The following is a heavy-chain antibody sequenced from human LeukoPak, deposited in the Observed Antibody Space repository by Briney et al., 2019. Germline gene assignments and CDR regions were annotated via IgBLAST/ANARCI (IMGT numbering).Heavy chain of an antibody. D-gene: IGHD3-22*01. V-gene: IGHV1-46*01. CDR3: ARGASDSIGYRSPADFDY. CDR2: INPSGGST. Sequence: GASVKVSCKASGYTFTSYYMHWVRQAPGQGLEWMGIINPSGGSTSYAQKFQGRVTMTRDTSTSTVYMEQSSLRSEDTAVYYSARGASDSIGYRSPADFDYWGQGTLVTVSS. J-gene: IGHJ4*01. CDR1: GYTFTSYY.